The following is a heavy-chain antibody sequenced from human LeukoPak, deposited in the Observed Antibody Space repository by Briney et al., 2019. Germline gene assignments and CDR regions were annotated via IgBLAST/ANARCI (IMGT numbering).Heavy chain of an antibody. CDR2: IYPGESDT. V-gene: IGHV5-51*01. CDR1: EYNLTNFW. J-gene: IGHJ4*02. Sequence: GESLKISCQGFEYNLTNFWIGWVRQIPGKGLEWIGIIYPGESDTRYSPSFHGQVTISADNSISTGYLQWSSLTASDTAVYYCVSLLYRSRCADYWGQGTLVTVSS. CDR3: VSLLYRSRCADY. D-gene: IGHD6-13*01.